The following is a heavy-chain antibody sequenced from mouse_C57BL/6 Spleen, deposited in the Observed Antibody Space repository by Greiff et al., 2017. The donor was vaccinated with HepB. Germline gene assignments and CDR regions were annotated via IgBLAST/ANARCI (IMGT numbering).Heavy chain of an antibody. J-gene: IGHJ4*01. D-gene: IGHD3-2*02. CDR3: ARQLRLQGYYYAMDY. Sequence: QVQLKQPGAELVKPGASVKMSCKASGYTFTSYWITWVKQRPGQGLEWIGDIYPGSGSTNYNEKFKSKATLTVDTSSSTAYMQLSSLTSEDSAVYYCARQLRLQGYYYAMDYWGQGTSVTVSS. V-gene: IGHV1-55*01. CDR1: GYTFTSYW. CDR2: IYPGSGST.